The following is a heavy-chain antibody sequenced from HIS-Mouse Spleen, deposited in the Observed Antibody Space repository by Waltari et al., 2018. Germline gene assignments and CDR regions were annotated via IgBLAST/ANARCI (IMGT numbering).Heavy chain of an antibody. CDR2: IYYSGST. D-gene: IGHD6-13*01. CDR1: GGSISTTSYY. V-gene: IGHV4-39*07. CDR3: AREIPYSSSWYDWYFDL. J-gene: IGHJ2*01. Sequence: QLQLQESGPGLVKPSETLSLTCTVPGGSISTTSYYCGWLRQPPGKGLEWIGSIYYSGSTYYNPSLKSRVTISVDTSKNQFSLKLSSVTAADTAVYYCAREIPYSSSWYDWYFDLWGRGTLVTVSS.